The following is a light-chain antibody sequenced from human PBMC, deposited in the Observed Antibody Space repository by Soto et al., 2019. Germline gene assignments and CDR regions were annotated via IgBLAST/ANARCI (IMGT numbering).Light chain of an antibody. Sequence: ETMMTQSPDTLSVSLGERATLSCRASQSLRSSLAWYQQKPGQAPRLLIYDASTRATGIPARFSGSGSGTDSTLTISGLQSEDCAVYYCQQSNTCPQTCGQRTKVEIK. J-gene: IGKJ1*01. CDR2: DAS. CDR3: QQSNTCPQT. CDR1: QSLRSS. V-gene: IGKV3-15*01.